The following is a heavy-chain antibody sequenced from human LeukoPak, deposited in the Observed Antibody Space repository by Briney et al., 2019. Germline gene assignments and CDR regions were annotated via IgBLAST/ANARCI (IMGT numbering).Heavy chain of an antibody. CDR1: GYTFTSYG. CDR2: INPSSGST. V-gene: IGHV1-46*01. D-gene: IGHD3-10*01. Sequence: ASVKVSCKASGYTFTSYGISWVRQAPGQGLEWMGIINPSSGSTSYAQKFQGRVTMTRDMSTSTVYMELSSLRSEDTAVYYCARKINYGSGSYTDYWGQGTLVTVSS. CDR3: ARKINYGSGSYTDY. J-gene: IGHJ4*02.